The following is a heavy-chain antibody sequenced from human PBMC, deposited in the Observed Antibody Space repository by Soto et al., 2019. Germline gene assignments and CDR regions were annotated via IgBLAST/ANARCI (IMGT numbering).Heavy chain of an antibody. CDR2: IYWDDSK. Sequence: TLSLTCVVSGGSLSSYYWSWIRQPPGKALEWLAVIYWDDSKHYSPSLRSRLTITKDTSKNQVVLTMTNMDPMDTGTYYCAHKGPEDWPLDYWGQGTLVTVSS. D-gene: IGHD3-9*01. V-gene: IGHV2-5*08. J-gene: IGHJ4*02. CDR1: GGSLSSYYW. CDR3: AHKGPEDWPLDY.